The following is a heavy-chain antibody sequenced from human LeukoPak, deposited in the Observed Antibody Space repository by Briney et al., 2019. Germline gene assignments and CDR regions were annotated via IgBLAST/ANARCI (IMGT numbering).Heavy chain of an antibody. CDR2: IDYRGNT. J-gene: IGHJ4*02. V-gene: IGHV4-39*07. Sequence: SETLSLTCTVSGGSITNTNYYWGWIRQSPGKGLEWIGSIDYRGNTYYRPSVKSRVTISVDTSKNQFSLKLNSVTAADTAVYYCARTGKTLLNYDFDYWGQGTLVTVSS. D-gene: IGHD1-7*01. CDR1: GGSITNTNYY. CDR3: ARTGKTLLNYDFDY.